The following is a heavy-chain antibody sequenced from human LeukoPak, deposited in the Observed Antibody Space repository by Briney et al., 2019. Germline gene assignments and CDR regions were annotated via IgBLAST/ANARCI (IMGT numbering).Heavy chain of an antibody. CDR3: ARSSGIWGEFDY. Sequence: ASVKVSCKVSGYTLTELSMHWVRQAPGKGLEWMGGFDPEDGETIYAQKFQGRVTMTEDTSTDTAYMELSSLRSEDTAVYHCARSSGIWGEFDYWGQGTLVTVSS. D-gene: IGHD3-22*01. CDR2: FDPEDGET. J-gene: IGHJ4*02. CDR1: GYTLTELS. V-gene: IGHV1-24*01.